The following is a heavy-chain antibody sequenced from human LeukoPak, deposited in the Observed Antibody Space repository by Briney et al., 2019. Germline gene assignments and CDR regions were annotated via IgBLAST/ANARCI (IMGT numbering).Heavy chain of an antibody. CDR2: ISGSGGST. Sequence: GGSLRLSCAASGFTFSSYAMSWVRQAPGKGLEWVSAISGSGGSTYYADSVKGRFTISRDNSKNTLYLQMNSLRAEDTAVYYCAKRINHYDSSGYIDYWGQGTLVTVSS. D-gene: IGHD3-22*01. J-gene: IGHJ4*02. CDR1: GFTFSSYA. CDR3: AKRINHYDSSGYIDY. V-gene: IGHV3-23*01.